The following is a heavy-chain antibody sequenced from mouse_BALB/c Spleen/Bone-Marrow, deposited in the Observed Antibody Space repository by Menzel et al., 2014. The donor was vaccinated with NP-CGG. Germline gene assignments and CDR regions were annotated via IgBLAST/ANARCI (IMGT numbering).Heavy chain of an antibody. D-gene: IGHD2-4*01. V-gene: IGHV3-8*02. CDR1: GDSITSGY. J-gene: IGHJ2*01. Sequence: EVQLQQSGPSLVKPSQTLSLTCSVTGDSITSGYWNWVRKFPGHKFEYMGYISYSASTYYNPSLKSRISITRDTSKNQYYLQMNSVTTEDTATYYCARYKGYYEHDGDYFDYGGQGTTLTVSS. CDR3: ARYKGYYEHDGDYFDY. CDR2: ISYSAST.